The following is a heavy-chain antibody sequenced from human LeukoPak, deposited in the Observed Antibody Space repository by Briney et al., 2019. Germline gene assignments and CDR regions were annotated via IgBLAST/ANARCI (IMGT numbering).Heavy chain of an antibody. V-gene: IGHV3-23*01. CDR1: GFTFSNYA. CDR2: ISGSGGST. D-gene: IGHD5-24*01. CDR3: ARDRWEMAAEI. Sequence: GGSLRLSCAASGFTFSNYAMSWVRQAPGKGLEWVSTISGSGGSTYYADSVKGRFTISRDNSNNSLFLQMNSLRAEDTAVYYCARDRWEMAAEIWGQGTLVTVSS. J-gene: IGHJ4*02.